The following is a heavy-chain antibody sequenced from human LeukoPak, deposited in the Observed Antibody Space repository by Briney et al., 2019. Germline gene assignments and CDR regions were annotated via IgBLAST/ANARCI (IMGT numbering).Heavy chain of an antibody. V-gene: IGHV3-48*03. CDR1: GFTFSNHE. Sequence: GSLRLSCATSGFTFSNHEMNWVRQAPGKGLEWVAYTSRGGSDISYADSVKGRFTISTDNANSSLYLQMNSLRAEDTAVYFCVRARLIRLENFFDYWGQGTLVNVSS. J-gene: IGHJ4*02. D-gene: IGHD2-21*02. CDR3: VRARLIRLENFFDY. CDR2: TSRGGSDI.